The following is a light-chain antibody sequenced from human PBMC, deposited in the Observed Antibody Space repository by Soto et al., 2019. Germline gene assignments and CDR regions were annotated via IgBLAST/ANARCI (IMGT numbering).Light chain of an antibody. CDR2: ESS. J-gene: IGKJ1*01. V-gene: IGKV3-11*01. Sequence: IVLTQSPGTLSLSPGERATLSCRAGQSVSSNYLAWYQQKPGQAPRLLIYESSNRATGIAARFSGSGSGTDFTLTISSLEPEDFAVYYCQQRSNWPQTFGQGTKVDIK. CDR1: QSVSSNY. CDR3: QQRSNWPQT.